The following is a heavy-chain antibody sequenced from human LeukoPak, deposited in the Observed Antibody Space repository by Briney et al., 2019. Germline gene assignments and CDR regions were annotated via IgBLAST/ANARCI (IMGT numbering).Heavy chain of an antibody. CDR2: IRYDGTNK. J-gene: IGHJ4*02. Sequence: GGSLRLSCAASGFTFSTYGMHWVRQAPDKGLEWVTFIRYDGTNKYYADSVKGRFTISRDNSKNTLYLQMNSLRAEDTAVYYCAKDYDFWSGYPYYFDNWGQGTLVTVSS. V-gene: IGHV3-30*02. CDR3: AKDYDFWSGYPYYFDN. CDR1: GFTFSTYG. D-gene: IGHD3-3*01.